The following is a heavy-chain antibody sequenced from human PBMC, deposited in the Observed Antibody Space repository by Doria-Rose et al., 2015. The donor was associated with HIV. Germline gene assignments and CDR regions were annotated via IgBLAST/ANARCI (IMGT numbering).Heavy chain of an antibody. CDR1: GVSLSSPGMG. D-gene: IGHD6-13*01. CDR3: ARIKSSRWYHKYYFDF. V-gene: IGHV2-26*01. Sequence: QITLKESGPVLVKPTETLALTCTVSGVSLSSPGMGVSWIRQPPGKALEWLANIFSDDERSNKTSLKSRLTISRGTSNSQVVLTMTDMDPVDTATYYCARIKSSRWYHKYYFDFWGQGTLVIVSA. J-gene: IGHJ4*02. CDR2: IFSDDER.